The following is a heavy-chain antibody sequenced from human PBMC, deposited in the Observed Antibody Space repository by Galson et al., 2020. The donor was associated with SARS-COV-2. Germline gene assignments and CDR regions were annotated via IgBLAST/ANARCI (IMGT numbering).Heavy chain of an antibody. D-gene: IGHD2-2*01. CDR3: ASQDCSRITCPPPADAFDI. V-gene: IGHV4-39*01. J-gene: IGHJ3*02. CDR1: GGSISSSNYY. Sequence: ASETLSLTCTVSGGSISSSNYYWGWIRQSPGKGLEWFGSIYDDGTTYYNPSLKSRVTISVDTSKNQFSLKLSSVTAADTAVYFCASQDCSRITCPPPADAFDIWGQGTMVTVSS. CDR2: IYDDGTT.